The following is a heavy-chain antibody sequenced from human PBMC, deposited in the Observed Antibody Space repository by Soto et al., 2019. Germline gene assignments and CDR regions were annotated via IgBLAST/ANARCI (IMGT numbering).Heavy chain of an antibody. CDR3: ARELDSSSSALGY. CDR1: GFTFSSYS. CDR2: ISSGSSTI. J-gene: IGHJ4*02. V-gene: IGHV3-48*02. D-gene: IGHD6-6*01. Sequence: GGSLRLSCAASGFTFSSYSMNWVRQAPGKGLEWVSYISSGSSTIYYADSVKGRFTISRDNAKNSLYLQMNSLRDEDTAVYYCARELDSSSSALGYWGLGTPVTVSS.